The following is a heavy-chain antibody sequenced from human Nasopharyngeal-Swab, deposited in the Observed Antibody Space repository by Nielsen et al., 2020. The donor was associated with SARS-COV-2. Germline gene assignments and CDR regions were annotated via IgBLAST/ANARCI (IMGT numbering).Heavy chain of an antibody. D-gene: IGHD5-12*01. CDR2: ISSSSSYI. J-gene: IGHJ5*02. V-gene: IGHV3-21*01. CDR1: GFTFSSYS. CDR3: AREGRWLRDNWFDP. Sequence: GESLKISCAASGFTFSSYSMNWVRQAPGKGLEWVSSISSSSSYIYYADSVKGRFTISRDNAKNSLYLQMNSLRAEDTAVYYCAREGRWLRDNWFDPWGQGTLVTVSS.